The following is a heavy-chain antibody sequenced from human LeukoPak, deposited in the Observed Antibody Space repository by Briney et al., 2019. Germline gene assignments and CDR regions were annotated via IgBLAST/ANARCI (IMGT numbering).Heavy chain of an antibody. Sequence: SETPSLTCTVSGGSISGYYWSWIRQPPGKGLEWVGYIYYSGSTNYNPSLKSRVTISVDTSEDQFSLKLSSVTAADTAVYFCARQASWLPYFDLWGRGTLVTVSS. D-gene: IGHD6-13*01. J-gene: IGHJ2*01. CDR1: GGSISGYY. V-gene: IGHV4-59*08. CDR2: IYYSGST. CDR3: ARQASWLPYFDL.